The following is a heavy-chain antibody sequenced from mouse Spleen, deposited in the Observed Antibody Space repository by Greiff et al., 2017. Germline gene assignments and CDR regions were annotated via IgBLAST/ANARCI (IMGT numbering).Heavy chain of an antibody. CDR2: ISNGGGST. CDR1: GFTFSDYY. D-gene: IGHD1-1*01. Sequence: EVKLVESGGGLVQPGGSLKLSCATSGFTFSDYYMYWVRQTPEKRLEWVAYISNGGGSTYYPDTVKGRFTISRDNAKNTLYLQMSRLKSEDTAMYYCARRRAYYYGSSYVGDWYFDVWGAGTTVTVSS. CDR3: ARRRAYYYGSSYVGDWYFDV. V-gene: IGHV5-12*02. J-gene: IGHJ1*01.